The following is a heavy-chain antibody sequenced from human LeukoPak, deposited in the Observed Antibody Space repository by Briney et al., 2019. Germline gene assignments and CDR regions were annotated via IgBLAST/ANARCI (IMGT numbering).Heavy chain of an antibody. D-gene: IGHD6-13*01. CDR3: ARDLAAGTGNWLDP. J-gene: IGHJ5*02. V-gene: IGHV3-21*01. CDR1: ELPFNAYS. CDR2: ISSSSYYT. Sequence: GGSLRLSCEASELPFNAYSMNWVRQAPGKGLEWVSSISSSSYYTYYADSVKGRFTISRDNTKNSLYLQMNSLRVEDTAVYYCARDLAAGTGNWLDPWGQGTLLTVSS.